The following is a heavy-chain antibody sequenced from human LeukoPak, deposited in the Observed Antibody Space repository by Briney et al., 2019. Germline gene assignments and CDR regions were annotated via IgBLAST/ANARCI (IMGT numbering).Heavy chain of an antibody. CDR1: GGSISSYY. Sequence: SETLSLTCTVSGGSISSYYWNWIRQPPGKALEWIGYIYYSGSTNYNPSLKSRVTISVDTSRNQFSLKLSSVTAADAAVYYCARGCSSTSCDPYYYYAMDVWGQGTTVTVSS. D-gene: IGHD2-2*01. J-gene: IGHJ6*02. CDR3: ARGCSSTSCDPYYYYAMDV. V-gene: IGHV4-59*01. CDR2: IYYSGST.